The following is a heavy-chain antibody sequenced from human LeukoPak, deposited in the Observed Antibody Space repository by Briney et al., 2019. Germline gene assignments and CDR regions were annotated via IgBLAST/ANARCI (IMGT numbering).Heavy chain of an antibody. J-gene: IGHJ4*02. V-gene: IGHV3-48*01. CDR2: ISSSSSTI. Sequence: GGSLRLSCAASGFTFSSYSMNWVRQAPGKGLQWVSYISSSSSTIYYADSVKGRFTISRDNAKNSLYLQMNSLRAEDTAVYYCARPRSSGYYWYFDYWGQGTLVTVSS. CDR1: GFTFSSYS. D-gene: IGHD3-22*01. CDR3: ARPRSSGYYWYFDY.